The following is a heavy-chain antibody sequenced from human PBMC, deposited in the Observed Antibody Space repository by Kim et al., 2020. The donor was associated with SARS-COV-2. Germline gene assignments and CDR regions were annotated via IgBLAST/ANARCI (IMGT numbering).Heavy chain of an antibody. V-gene: IGHV1-69*13. CDR2: IIPIFGTA. Sequence: SVKVSCKASGGTFSSYAISWVRQAPGQGLEWMGGIIPIFGTANYAQKFQGRVTITADESTSTAYMELSSLRSEDTAVYYCAREAYYGSGSYLFDYWGQGTLVTVSS. CDR1: GGTFSSYA. CDR3: AREAYYGSGSYLFDY. D-gene: IGHD3-10*01. J-gene: IGHJ4*02.